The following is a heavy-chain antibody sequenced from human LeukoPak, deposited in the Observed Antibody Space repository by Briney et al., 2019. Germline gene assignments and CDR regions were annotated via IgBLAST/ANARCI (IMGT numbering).Heavy chain of an antibody. CDR2: ISGSGGST. D-gene: IGHD6-19*01. Sequence: PGGSLRLSCAASGFTFSSYAMSWVRQAPGKGLEWVSAISGSGGSTYYADSVKGRFTISRDNSKNTLYLQMNSLRAEDTAVYYCAKVSGSNTFTVRAPFGAGWLSLDYWGQGTLVTVSS. V-gene: IGHV3-23*01. J-gene: IGHJ4*02. CDR3: AKVSGSNTFTVRAPFGAGWLSLDY. CDR1: GFTFSSYA.